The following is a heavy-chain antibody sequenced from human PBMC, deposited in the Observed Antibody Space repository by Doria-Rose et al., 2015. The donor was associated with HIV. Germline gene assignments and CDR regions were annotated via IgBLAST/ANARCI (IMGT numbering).Heavy chain of an antibody. CDR2: IFSDDDS. V-gene: IGHV2-26*01. CDR3: ARIKSSRWYHKYYFDF. Sequence: QVTLKESGPVLVKPTETLTLTCTVSGVSLSSPGMGVSWIRQPPGKALEWLANIFSDDDSCYKPSLESRLTIARCTSKSQVVLTMTDMDPVDTATYYCARIKSSRWYHKYYFDFWGQGTLVIVSA. CDR1: GVSLSSPGMG. J-gene: IGHJ4*02. D-gene: IGHD6-13*01.